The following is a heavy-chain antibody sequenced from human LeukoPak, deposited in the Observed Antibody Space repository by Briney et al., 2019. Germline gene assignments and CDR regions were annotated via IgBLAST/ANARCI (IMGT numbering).Heavy chain of an antibody. Sequence: SETLSLTCTVSGGSISSSSYYWGWIRQPPGKGLEWIGSIYYSGSTYYNPSLKSRVTKSVDTSKNQFSLKLSSVTAADTAVYYCAGGGYDFWSGYYYARTSNFDYWGQGTLVTVSS. CDR2: IYYSGST. CDR1: GGSISSSSYY. V-gene: IGHV4-39*01. J-gene: IGHJ4*02. CDR3: AGGGYDFWSGYYYARTSNFDY. D-gene: IGHD3-3*01.